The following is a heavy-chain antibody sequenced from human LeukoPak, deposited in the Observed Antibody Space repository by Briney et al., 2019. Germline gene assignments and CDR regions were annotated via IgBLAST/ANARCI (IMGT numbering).Heavy chain of an antibody. CDR2: ISSNGSTI. J-gene: IGHJ6*03. Sequence: GGSLRLSCAASGFTFSDYYMSWIRQAPGKGLEWVSYISSNGSTIYYADSVKGRFTISRDNAKNSLYLQMSSLRAEDTAVYYWARASYGSGSYYHYYYYYMDVWGKGTTVTISS. CDR1: GFTFSDYY. V-gene: IGHV3-11*01. D-gene: IGHD3-10*01. CDR3: ARASYGSGSYYHYYYYYMDV.